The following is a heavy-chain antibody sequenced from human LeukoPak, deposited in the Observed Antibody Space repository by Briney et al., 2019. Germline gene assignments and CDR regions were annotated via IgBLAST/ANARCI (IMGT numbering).Heavy chain of an antibody. D-gene: IGHD1-26*01. CDR3: ARDRGGSYSAIDY. CDR2: ISINSSAI. V-gene: IGHV3-48*04. J-gene: IGHJ4*02. CDR1: VLTFSRYR. Sequence: GGALRLSYAPSVLTFSRYRMNGVGQAPGRGRAGVSFISINSSAIYYEDPVKGRFTLTSENAKKSLFLQMNSCKARKPGVYYCARDRGGSYSAIDYWGQGTLVTVSS.